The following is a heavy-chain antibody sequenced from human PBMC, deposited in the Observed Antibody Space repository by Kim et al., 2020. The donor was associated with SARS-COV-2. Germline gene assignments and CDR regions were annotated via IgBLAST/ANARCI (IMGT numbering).Heavy chain of an antibody. CDR1: GFTFSSYW. CDR3: AREYYYFWGGLFTQPYYYGMDV. D-gene: IGHD3-10*02. J-gene: IGHJ6*02. V-gene: IGHV3-74*01. Sequence: GGSLRLSCAASGFTFSSYWMHWVRQAPGKGLVWVSHINSDGSSKSYADSVKGRFTISRDNAKNTRYLQMNSLRAEDTAVYYCAREYYYFWGGLFTQPYYYGMDVWGQGTAVTVSS. CDR2: INSDGSSK.